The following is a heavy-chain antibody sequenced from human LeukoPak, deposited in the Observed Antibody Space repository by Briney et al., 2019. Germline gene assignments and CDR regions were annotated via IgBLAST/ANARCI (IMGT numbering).Heavy chain of an antibody. CDR3: ARDKRYSYGTNINMGIDY. D-gene: IGHD5-18*01. V-gene: IGHV4-34*01. CDR1: GDSFSGYY. J-gene: IGHJ4*02. Sequence: PSETLSLTCAVSGDSFSGYYWSWIRQPPAKGLEWIGEINHNGSTNYNPPLKSRVTISVDTSKNQFSLKLSSVTAADTAVYYCARDKRYSYGTNINMGIDYWGQGTLVTVSS. CDR2: INHNGST.